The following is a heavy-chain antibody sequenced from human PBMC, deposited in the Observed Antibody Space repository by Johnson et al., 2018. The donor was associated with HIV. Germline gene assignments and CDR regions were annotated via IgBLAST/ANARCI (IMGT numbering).Heavy chain of an antibody. V-gene: IGHV3-53*01. CDR1: GFTVSSKY. D-gene: IGHD4-23*01. Sequence: VQLVESGGGLIQPGGSLRLSCAASGFTVSSKYMSWVRQAPGKGLEWVSVIYSGGSTYYADSVKGRFTISRDDSKSIAYLQMNSLKTEDTAVYYCAKESYTGGLDIWGQGTMVTVSS. CDR2: IYSGGST. CDR3: AKESYTGGLDI. J-gene: IGHJ3*02.